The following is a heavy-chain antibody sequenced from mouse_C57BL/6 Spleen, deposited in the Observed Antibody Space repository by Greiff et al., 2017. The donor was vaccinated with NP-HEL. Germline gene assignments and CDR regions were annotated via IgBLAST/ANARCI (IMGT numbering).Heavy chain of an antibody. CDR2: IWSGGST. J-gene: IGHJ4*01. V-gene: IGHV2-4*01. Sequence: VQLKQSGPGLVQPSQSLSITCTVSGFSLTSYGVHWVRQPPGKGLEWLGVIWSGGSTDYNAAFISRLSISKDNSKSQVFFKMNSLQADDTAIYYCAKIFGRDYYAMDYWGQGTSVTVSS. CDR1: GFSLTSYG. CDR3: AKIFGRDYYAMDY.